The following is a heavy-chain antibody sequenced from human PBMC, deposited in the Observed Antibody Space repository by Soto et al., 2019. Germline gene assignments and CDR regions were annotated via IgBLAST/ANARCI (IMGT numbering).Heavy chain of an antibody. CDR3: AKGPDGSGYYHNWFDS. J-gene: IGHJ5*01. D-gene: IGHD3-22*01. CDR2: ISRTGDSA. Sequence: EVHLLESGGALVQPGGSLTLSCAASGFSFSDYAMSWVRQAPGKGLEWVSSISRTGDSAYYADSVKGRFAISRDRSKDRLSLQMNSLRVEHGAVYYCAKGPDGSGYYHNWFDSWGQGTLITVSS. V-gene: IGHV3-23*01. CDR1: GFSFSDYA.